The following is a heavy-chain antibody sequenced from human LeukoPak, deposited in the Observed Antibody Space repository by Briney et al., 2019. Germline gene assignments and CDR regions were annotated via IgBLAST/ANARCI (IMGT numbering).Heavy chain of an antibody. D-gene: IGHD2-2*01. Sequence: GGSLRLSCAASGFTFSGSAMPWVRQASGKGLEWVGRIRSKANSYATAYAASVEGRFTISRDDSKNTAYLQMNSLKTEDTAVYYCTRLLGYCSSTSCQRHFDYWGQGTLVTVSS. CDR2: IRSKANSYAT. CDR1: GFTFSGSA. J-gene: IGHJ4*02. CDR3: TRLLGYCSSTSCQRHFDY. V-gene: IGHV3-73*01.